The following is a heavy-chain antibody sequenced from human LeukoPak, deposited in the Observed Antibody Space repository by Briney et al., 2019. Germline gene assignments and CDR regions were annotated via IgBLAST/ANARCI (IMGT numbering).Heavy chain of an antibody. CDR2: ISSGGRTI. Sequence: KPGGSLRLSCAASGFTFSDYYMSWIRQAPGKGLEWVSYISSGGRTIYYADSVKGRFTMSRDNAKNSLYLQMNSLRAEDTAVYYCARYRYSIPNYFFDYWAQGTLVTVSS. CDR1: GFTFSDYY. D-gene: IGHD1-26*01. J-gene: IGHJ4*02. V-gene: IGHV3-11*04. CDR3: ARYRYSIPNYFFDY.